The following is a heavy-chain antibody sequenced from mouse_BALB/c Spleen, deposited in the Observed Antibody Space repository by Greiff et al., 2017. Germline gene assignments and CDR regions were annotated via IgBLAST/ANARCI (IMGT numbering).Heavy chain of an antibody. CDR1: GFTFSSYT. CDR3: TRPGAPDGPHYCDY. V-gene: IGHV5-6-4*01. Sequence: EVHLVESGGGLVKPGGSLKLSCAASGFTFSSYTMSWVRQTPEKRLEWVATISSGGSYTYYPDSVKGRFTISRDNAKNTLYLQMSSLKSEDTAMYYCTRPGAPDGPHYCDYWGQGTTLTVSS. D-gene: IGHD2-3*01. CDR2: ISSGGSYT. J-gene: IGHJ2*01.